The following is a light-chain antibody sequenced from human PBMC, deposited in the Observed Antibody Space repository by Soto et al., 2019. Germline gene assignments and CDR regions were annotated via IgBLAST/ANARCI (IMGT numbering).Light chain of an antibody. CDR2: DVS. CDR3: CSYAGSYTWV. J-gene: IGLJ1*01. Sequence: QSALTQPASLSGSPGQSITISCTGTSSDIGAYDYVSWFQQHPGKAPKLMIYDVSKRPSGVPDRFSGSKSGNTASLTISGLQAEDEADYYCCSYAGSYTWVFGTGTKLTVL. V-gene: IGLV2-11*01. CDR1: SSDIGAYDY.